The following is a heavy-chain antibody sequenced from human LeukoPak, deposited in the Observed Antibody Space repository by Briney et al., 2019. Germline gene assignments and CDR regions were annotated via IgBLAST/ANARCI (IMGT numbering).Heavy chain of an antibody. Sequence: GGSLRLSCAASGFTFDDYTMHWVRQAPGKGLEWVSLISRDGDSTYYADSVKGRFTISRDNSKNTLYLQMNSLRAEDTAVYYCAKGAGRKGLDAFDIWGQGTMVTVSS. CDR1: GFTFDDYT. V-gene: IGHV3-43*01. CDR2: ISRDGDST. D-gene: IGHD1-14*01. J-gene: IGHJ3*02. CDR3: AKGAGRKGLDAFDI.